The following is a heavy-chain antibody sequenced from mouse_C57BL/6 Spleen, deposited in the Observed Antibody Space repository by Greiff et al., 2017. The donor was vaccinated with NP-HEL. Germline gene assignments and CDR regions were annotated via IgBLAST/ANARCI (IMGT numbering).Heavy chain of an antibody. D-gene: IGHD2-4*01. J-gene: IGHJ4*01. Sequence: VQLQQSGAELVRPGSSVKLSCKASGYTFTSYWMHWVKQRPIQGLEWIGNIDPSDSETHYNQKFKDKATLTVDKSSSTAYMQLSSLTSEDSAVYYCARRTDYDSYAMDYWGQGTSVTVSS. CDR1: GYTFTSYW. V-gene: IGHV1-52*01. CDR2: IDPSDSET. CDR3: ARRTDYDSYAMDY.